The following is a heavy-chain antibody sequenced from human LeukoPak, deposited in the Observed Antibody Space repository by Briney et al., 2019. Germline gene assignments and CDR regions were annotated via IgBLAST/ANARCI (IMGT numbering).Heavy chain of an antibody. D-gene: IGHD6-19*01. CDR2: IYGGDIT. CDR3: ASTISAVTVADPRDPFDI. Sequence: GGSLRLSCAATGFTLSHNYVNWVRQAPGKGLEWVSVIYGGDITYYADSVEGRFTISRDNSKNTLHLQMNSLRAEDTAVYYCASTISAVTVADPRDPFDIWGQVTVVTVSS. V-gene: IGHV3-53*01. CDR1: GFTLSHNY. J-gene: IGHJ3*02.